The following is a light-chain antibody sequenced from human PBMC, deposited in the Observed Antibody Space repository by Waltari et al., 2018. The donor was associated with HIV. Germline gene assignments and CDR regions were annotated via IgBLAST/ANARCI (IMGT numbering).Light chain of an antibody. J-gene: IGLJ2*01. V-gene: IGLV3-19*01. CDR2: GKN. Sequence: SSELTQDPAVSVALGQTVRITCQGDSLGNYYASWYQQKPGQAPILVSFGKNNRASGIPGRFSGSSSGSTSSLTITGAQAEDEADYYCYSRDSSGDHRFGGGTKLTVL. CDR3: YSRDSSGDHR. CDR1: SLGNYY.